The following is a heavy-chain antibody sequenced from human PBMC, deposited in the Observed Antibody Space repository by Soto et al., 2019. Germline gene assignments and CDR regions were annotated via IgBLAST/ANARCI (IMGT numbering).Heavy chain of an antibody. Sequence: SETLSLTCTVSGGSISTYYWSWIRQPPGKGLEWIGYIYYSGSTNYKPSLKSRVTISLDTSKNQFSLKLSSVTAADTAVYYCARLEREVVVAATCLWFDPWGQGTLVTVSS. CDR2: IYYSGST. V-gene: IGHV4-59*08. CDR3: ARLEREVVVAATCLWFDP. D-gene: IGHD2-15*01. J-gene: IGHJ5*02. CDR1: GGSISTYY.